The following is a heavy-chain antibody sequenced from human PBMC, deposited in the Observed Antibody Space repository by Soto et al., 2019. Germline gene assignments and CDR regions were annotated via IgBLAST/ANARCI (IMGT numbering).Heavy chain of an antibody. Sequence: SVKVSCKASGGTFSSYAISWVRQAPGQGLEWMGGIIPIFGTANYAQKFQGRVTITADESTSTAYMELSSLRSEDTAVYYCARGLAIFGVSFDYWGQGTLVTVSS. CDR2: IIPIFGTA. D-gene: IGHD3-3*01. J-gene: IGHJ4*02. V-gene: IGHV1-69*13. CDR1: GGTFSSYA. CDR3: ARGLAIFGVSFDY.